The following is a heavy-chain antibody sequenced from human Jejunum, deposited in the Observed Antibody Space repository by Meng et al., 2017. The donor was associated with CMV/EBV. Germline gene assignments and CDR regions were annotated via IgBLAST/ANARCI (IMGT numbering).Heavy chain of an antibody. J-gene: IGHJ6*02. D-gene: IGHD6-19*01. Sequence: GFPFTSYGMHWVRQAPGKGLEWVAFIRYDGSNKYYADSVKGRFTISRDNAKKSLYLQMNSLRGEDTAVYYCARLPDTSGWYGMDVWGQGTTVTVSS. V-gene: IGHV3-33*01. CDR3: ARLPDTSGWYGMDV. CDR2: IRYDGSNK. CDR1: GFPFTSYG.